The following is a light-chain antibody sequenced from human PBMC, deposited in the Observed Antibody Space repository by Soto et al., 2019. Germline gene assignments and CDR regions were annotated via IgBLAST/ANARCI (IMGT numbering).Light chain of an antibody. CDR2: QIS. V-gene: IGKV2-24*01. Sequence: DIVLTQTPLSSPVTLGQPASFSCRSSRSLLHSDGNTYLSWLHQRPGQPPRLLIYQISKRLSGVPDRFSGSGARTSFTLKISRVEAQDVGIYFCMQSLQLRTFGQGTKVEIK. CDR1: RSLLHSDGNTY. J-gene: IGKJ1*01. CDR3: MQSLQLRT.